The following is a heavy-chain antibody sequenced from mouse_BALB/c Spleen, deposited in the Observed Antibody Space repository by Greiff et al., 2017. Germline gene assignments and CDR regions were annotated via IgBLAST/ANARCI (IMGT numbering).Heavy chain of an antibody. J-gene: IGHJ3*01. Sequence: EVMLVESGGGLVKPGGSLKLSCAASGFTFSSYAMSWVRQSPEKRLEWVAEISSGGSYTYYPDTVTGRFTISRDNAKNTLYLEMSSLRSEDTAMYYCAREGKFAYWGQGTLVTVSA. CDR2: ISSGGSYT. V-gene: IGHV5-9-4*01. CDR3: AREGKFAY. CDR1: GFTFSSYA.